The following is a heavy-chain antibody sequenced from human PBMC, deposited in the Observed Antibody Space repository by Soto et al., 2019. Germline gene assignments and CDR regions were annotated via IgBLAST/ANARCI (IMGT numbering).Heavy chain of an antibody. CDR3: ARDSRYSYGP. Sequence: QVQLQESGPGLVKPSQTLSLTCTVSGGSISSGGYYWSWIRQHPGKGLEWIGYIYYSGSTYNNPALNSRVTISIDTSKNQFALKLSSVTAADTAVYYCARDSRYSYGPWGQGTLVTVSS. J-gene: IGHJ4*02. CDR1: GGSISSGGYY. V-gene: IGHV4-31*03. CDR2: IYYSGST. D-gene: IGHD5-18*01.